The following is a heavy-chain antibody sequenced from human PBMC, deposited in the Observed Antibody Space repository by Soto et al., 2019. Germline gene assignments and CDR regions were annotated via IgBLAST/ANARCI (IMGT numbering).Heavy chain of an antibody. J-gene: IGHJ4*02. V-gene: IGHV3-23*01. CDR2: ISGSGRIT. CDR1: GFSFSAYA. Sequence: GGSLRLSCVASGFSFSAYAMTWVRQSPGKGFEWVSTISGSGRITNYADSVKGRFTTSKDTSTNTLYLHMNSLSADDTAVYYCVKERIELWLIDYWGQGTLVTVSS. CDR3: VKERIELWLIDY. D-gene: IGHD2-15*01.